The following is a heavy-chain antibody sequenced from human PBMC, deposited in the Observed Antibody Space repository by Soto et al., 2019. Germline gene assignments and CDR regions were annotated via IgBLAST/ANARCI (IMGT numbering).Heavy chain of an antibody. CDR3: ATGRTFDY. CDR1: GFNFRSYA. CDR2: ISGSGGST. Sequence: GGSRRLSCAASGFNFRSYAMSWVRQAPGKGLEWVSAISGSGGSTYYADSVKGRFTISRDNSKNTLYLQMNSLRAEDTAIYYCATGRTFDYWGQGTLVTVSS. V-gene: IGHV3-23*01. J-gene: IGHJ4*02.